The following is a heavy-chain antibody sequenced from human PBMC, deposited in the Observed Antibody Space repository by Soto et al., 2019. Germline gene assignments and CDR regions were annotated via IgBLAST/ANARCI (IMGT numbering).Heavy chain of an antibody. J-gene: IGHJ6*02. D-gene: IGHD6-13*01. V-gene: IGHV4-30-4*01. CDR2: IYYSGST. CDR1: GGSISSGDYY. Sequence: VQLQESGPGLVKPSQTLSLTCTVSGGSISSGDYYWSWIRQPPGKGLEWIGYIYYSGSTYYNPSLKSRVTISVDTSKNQFSLKLSSVTAADTAVYYCARYSSSWGDYYGMDVWGQGTTVTVSS. CDR3: ARYSSSWGDYYGMDV.